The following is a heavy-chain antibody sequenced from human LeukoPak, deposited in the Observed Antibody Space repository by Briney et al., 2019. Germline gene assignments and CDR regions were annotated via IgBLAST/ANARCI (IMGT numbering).Heavy chain of an antibody. CDR1: GGSISYYY. D-gene: IGHD4-23*01. CDR3: ATLTGGDDAFDI. J-gene: IGHJ3*02. Sequence: SETLSLTCTVSGGSISYYYWSWIRQPPGKGLQWIGYVYYSGGTNYNPSLKSRVTISVDTSKNQFSLKLNSVTPADTAVYYCATLTGGDDAFDIWGQGTMVTVSS. V-gene: IGHV4-59*01. CDR2: VYYSGGT.